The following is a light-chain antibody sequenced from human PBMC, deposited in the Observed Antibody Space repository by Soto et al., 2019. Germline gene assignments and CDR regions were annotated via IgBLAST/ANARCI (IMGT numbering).Light chain of an antibody. CDR3: QQSYSTPRT. CDR2: AAS. CDR1: QSISSY. Sequence: DIQMTQSPSSLSASVGDRVTITCRASQSISSYLYWYQQKPGKAPKLLIYAASSLQSGVPARFSGSGSGTDLTLTISSLQPEDFATYYCQQSYSTPRTFGGGTKVEIK. J-gene: IGKJ4*01. V-gene: IGKV1-39*01.